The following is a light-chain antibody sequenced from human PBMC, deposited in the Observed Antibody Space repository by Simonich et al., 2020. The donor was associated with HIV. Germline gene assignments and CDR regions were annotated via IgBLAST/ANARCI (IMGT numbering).Light chain of an antibody. V-gene: IGKV3-20*01. Sequence: EIVLTQSPGTLSLSPGDRATLSCRASQSVSSSYVAWYQQKPGLAPRLLIYGASSRATGIPDRFSGSGSGTDFTLTISRLEPEDFAVYHCQQYGNSPNTFGQGTKLEIK. CDR3: QQYGNSPNT. CDR1: QSVSSSY. J-gene: IGKJ2*01. CDR2: GAS.